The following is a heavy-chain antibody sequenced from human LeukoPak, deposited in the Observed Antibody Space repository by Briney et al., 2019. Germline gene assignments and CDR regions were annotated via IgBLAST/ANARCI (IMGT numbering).Heavy chain of an antibody. J-gene: IGHJ4*02. CDR3: ARDRDGYNYLGGYFDY. D-gene: IGHD5-24*01. CDR2: INPNSGGT. Sequence: ASVKVSCKASGYTFTGYYMHWVRQSPGQGLEWMGWINPNSGGTNYAQKFQGWVTMTRDTSISTAYMELSRLRSDDTAVYYCARDRDGYNYLGGYFDYWGQGTLVTVSS. V-gene: IGHV1-2*04. CDR1: GYTFTGYY.